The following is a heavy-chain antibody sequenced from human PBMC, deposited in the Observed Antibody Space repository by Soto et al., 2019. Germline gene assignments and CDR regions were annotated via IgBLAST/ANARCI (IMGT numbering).Heavy chain of an antibody. D-gene: IGHD2-8*01. V-gene: IGHV1-18*04. Sequence: QVQLVQSGAEVKKPGASVKVSCKASGYTFTSYGISWVRQAPGQGLGWLGWISAYNGNTNYAQKLQVRVTRTTDTSTCKAYMELRSLRSDDTTVYYCARVGYCTNGVCLQYYFDYWGQGTLVTVSS. CDR3: ARVGYCTNGVCLQYYFDY. J-gene: IGHJ4*02. CDR1: GYTFTSYG. CDR2: ISAYNGNT.